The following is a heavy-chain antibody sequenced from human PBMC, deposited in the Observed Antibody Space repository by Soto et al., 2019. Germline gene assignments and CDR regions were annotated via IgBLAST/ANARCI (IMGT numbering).Heavy chain of an antibody. Sequence: SETLSLTCTVSGGSISSSSYYWGWIRQPPGKGLEWIGSIYYSGSTYYNPSLKSRVTISVDTSKNQFSLKLSSVTAADTAVYYCARGWVIAMVRAGAVWFDPWGQGTVVTVSS. CDR2: IYYSGST. J-gene: IGHJ5*02. D-gene: IGHD3-10*01. V-gene: IGHV4-39*01. CDR3: ARGWVIAMVRAGAVWFDP. CDR1: GGSISSSSYY.